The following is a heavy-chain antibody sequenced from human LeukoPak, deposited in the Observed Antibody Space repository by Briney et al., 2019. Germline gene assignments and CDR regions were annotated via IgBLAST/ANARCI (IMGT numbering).Heavy chain of an antibody. D-gene: IGHD3-10*01. CDR1: GFTFSSYA. CDR3: AKVDAAYGSGVIDY. CDR2: ISGSGGST. J-gene: IGHJ4*02. V-gene: IGHV3-23*01. Sequence: TGGSLRLSCAASGFTFSSYAMSWVRQAPGKGLEWVSAISGSGGSTYYADSVKGRFTISRDNSKNTLYLQMNSLRAEDTAVYYCAKVDAAYGSGVIDYWGQGTLVTVSS.